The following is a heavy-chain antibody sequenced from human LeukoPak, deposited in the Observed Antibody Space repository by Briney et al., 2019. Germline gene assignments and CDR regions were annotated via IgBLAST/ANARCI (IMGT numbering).Heavy chain of an antibody. V-gene: IGHV3-30*01. CDR1: GFTFSSYA. D-gene: IGHD6-6*01. CDR2: ISYDGSNK. CDR3: ARGARIAARSYFDY. J-gene: IGHJ4*02. Sequence: PGGSLRLSCAASGFTFSSYAMHWVRQAPGKGLEGVAVISYDGSNKYYADSVKGRFTISRDNSKNTLYLQMNSLRAEDTAVYYCARGARIAARSYFDYWGQGTLVTVSS.